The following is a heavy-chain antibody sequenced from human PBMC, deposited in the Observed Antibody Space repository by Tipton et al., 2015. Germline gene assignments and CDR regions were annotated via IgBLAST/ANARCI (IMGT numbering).Heavy chain of an antibody. CDR3: ARRRGRVYFDL. Sequence: SLRLSCAASGFTLRSYGMSWVRQAPGKGLEWVSGISGSGGRTDYADSVKGRFTISRDNSKNTLYLQMNSLRVDDTAVYYCARRRGRVYFDLWGRGTLVTVSS. CDR1: GFTLRSYG. D-gene: IGHD3-16*01. J-gene: IGHJ2*01. V-gene: IGHV3-23*01. CDR2: ISGSGGRT.